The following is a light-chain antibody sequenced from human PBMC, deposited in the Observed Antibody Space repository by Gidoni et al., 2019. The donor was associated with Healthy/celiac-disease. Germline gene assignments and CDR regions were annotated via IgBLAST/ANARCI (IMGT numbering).Light chain of an antibody. J-gene: IGKJ2*01. CDR3: QQYNSYSLDT. CDR2: KAS. V-gene: IGKV1-5*03. Sequence: DIQMTQSPSTLSASVGDRVTITCRASQSISSWLAWYQQKPGKAPKLLIYKASSLESGVPSRFSGSGSGTEFTLTISSLQPDDFATYYCQQYNSYSLDTFSQGTKLEIK. CDR1: QSISSW.